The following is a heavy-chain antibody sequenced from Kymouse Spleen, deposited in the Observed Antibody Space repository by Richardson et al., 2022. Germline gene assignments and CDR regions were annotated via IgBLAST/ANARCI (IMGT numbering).Heavy chain of an antibody. CDR2: INHSGST. J-gene: IGHJ6*02. CDR3: ARGHYYGSGSYYLYYYGMDV. Sequence: QVQLQQWGAGLLKPSETLSLTCAVYGGSFSGYYWSWIRQPPGKGLEWIGEINHSGSTNYNPSLKSRVTISVDTSKNQFSLKLSSVTAADTAVYYCARGHYYGSGSYYLYYYGMDVWGQGTTVTVSS. CDR1: GGSFSGYY. D-gene: IGHD3-10*01. V-gene: IGHV4-34*01.